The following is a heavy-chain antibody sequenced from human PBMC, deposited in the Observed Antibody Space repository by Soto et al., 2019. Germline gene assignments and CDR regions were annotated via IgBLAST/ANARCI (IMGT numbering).Heavy chain of an antibody. V-gene: IGHV3-21*01. CDR2: ISSSSSYI. D-gene: IGHD3-22*01. CDR1: GFTFSSYS. Sequence: PGGSLRLSCAASGFTFSSYSMNWVRQAPGKGLEWVSSISSSSSYIYYADSVKGRFTISRDNAKNSLYLQMNSLRAEDTAVYYCARDWYYDSSGYYLDAFDIWGQGTMVTVSS. CDR3: ARDWYYDSSGYYLDAFDI. J-gene: IGHJ3*02.